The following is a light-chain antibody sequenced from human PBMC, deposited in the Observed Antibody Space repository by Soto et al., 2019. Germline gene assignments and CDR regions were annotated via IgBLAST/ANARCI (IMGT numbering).Light chain of an antibody. CDR1: QSVTNT. CDR2: YAS. J-gene: IGKJ4*01. V-gene: IGKV3-15*01. Sequence: IVMTQSPATLSVCPGERVTISCRASQSVTNTLAWYQHKPGQAPRLLISYASRGATGIPSRFSGSGSGTDFTLTINSLQSEDFAVYYCQQYYTWPVTFGGGTKVDI. CDR3: QQYYTWPVT.